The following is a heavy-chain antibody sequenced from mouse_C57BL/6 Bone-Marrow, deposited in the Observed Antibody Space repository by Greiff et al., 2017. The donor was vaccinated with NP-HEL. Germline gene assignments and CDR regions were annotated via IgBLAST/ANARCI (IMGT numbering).Heavy chain of an antibody. CDR2: INPSSGYT. D-gene: IGHD1-1*01. CDR3: ARENLLLRRGWYFDV. V-gene: IGHV1-4*01. J-gene: IGHJ1*03. Sequence: VQLQQSGAELARPGASVKMSCKASGYTFTSYTMHWVKQRPGQGLEWIGYINPSSGYTKYNQKFKDKATLTADKSSSTAYMQLSSLTSEDSAVYYCARENLLLRRGWYFDVWGTGTTVTVTS. CDR1: GYTFTSYT.